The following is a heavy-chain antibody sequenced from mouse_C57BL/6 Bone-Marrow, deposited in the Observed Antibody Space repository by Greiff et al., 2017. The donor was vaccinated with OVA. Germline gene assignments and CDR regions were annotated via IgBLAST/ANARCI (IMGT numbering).Heavy chain of an antibody. V-gene: IGHV1-50*01. CDR2: IDPSDSYT. D-gene: IGHD1-1*01. Sequence: QVQLQQPGAELVKPGASVKLSCKASGYTFTSYWMQWVTQRPGQGLEWIGEIDPSDSYTNYNQKFKGKATLTVDTSSSTSYMQLSSLTSEDSAVYYCARPGSSPHWYCDVWGTGTTVTVSS. CDR1: GYTFTSYW. CDR3: ARPGSSPHWYCDV. J-gene: IGHJ1*03.